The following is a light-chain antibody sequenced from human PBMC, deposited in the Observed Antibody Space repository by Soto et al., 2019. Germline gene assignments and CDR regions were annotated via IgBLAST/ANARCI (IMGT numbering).Light chain of an antibody. CDR2: ATS. CDR1: QSISSW. CDR3: QQYNNWPRT. Sequence: DIQMTQSPSTLSASVGDRVTITCRASQSISSWLAWYQQKPGKAPNLLIYATSSLQGGVPSRFSGSGSGTDFTLTISSLQSEDFAVYYCQQYNNWPRTFGQGTKVDIK. V-gene: IGKV1-5*01. J-gene: IGKJ1*01.